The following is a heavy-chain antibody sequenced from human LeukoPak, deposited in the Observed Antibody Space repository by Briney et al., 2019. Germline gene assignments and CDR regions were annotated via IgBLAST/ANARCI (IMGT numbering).Heavy chain of an antibody. CDR1: SGSISGHY. D-gene: IGHD1-14*01. Sequence: SETLSLTCTVSSGSISGHYWSWTRQSPGRGLEWIGNIYTSGITKYNPSLNSRVTISIDTSKNRFSLKVTSMTAADTAIYYCARQAQDGTDNYFDPWGRGILVTVSS. CDR2: IYTSGIT. J-gene: IGHJ5*02. CDR3: ARQAQDGTDNYFDP. V-gene: IGHV4-4*09.